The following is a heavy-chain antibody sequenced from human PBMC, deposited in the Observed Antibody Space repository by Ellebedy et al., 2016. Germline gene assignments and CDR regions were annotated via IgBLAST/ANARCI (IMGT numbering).Heavy chain of an antibody. V-gene: IGHV3-23*01. CDR3: RPGHYSSA. D-gene: IGHD3-10*01. CDR1: GSLFSGFF. Sequence: GGSLRLXXAASGSLFSGFFMSWVRRAPGKGLEWVSTISAGGEITYFADSVRGRFTISRDNSRNTLYLQMDSLRAEDTAIYYCRPGHYSSAWGQGTLVTVSS. J-gene: IGHJ5*02. CDR2: ISAGGEIT.